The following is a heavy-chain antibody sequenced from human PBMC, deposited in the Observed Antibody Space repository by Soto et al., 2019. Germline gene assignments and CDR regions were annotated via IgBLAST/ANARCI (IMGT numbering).Heavy chain of an antibody. CDR2: INPNSGGT. J-gene: IGHJ3*02. CDR3: ARDQHNGAIAAAGHDAFDI. CDR1: GYTFTGYY. Sequence: GASVKVSCKASGYTFTGYYMHWVRQAPGQGLEWMGWINPNSGGTNYAQKFQGWVTMTRDTSISTAYMELSRLRSDDTAVYYCARDQHNGAIAAAGHDAFDIWGQGTMVTVSS. V-gene: IGHV1-2*04. D-gene: IGHD6-13*01.